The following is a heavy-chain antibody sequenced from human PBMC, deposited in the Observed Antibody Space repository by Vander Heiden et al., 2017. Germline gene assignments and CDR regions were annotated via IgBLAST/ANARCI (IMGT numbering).Heavy chain of an antibody. CDR2: ISYDGINK. CDR1: GFTFSSYG. Sequence: QVQLVESGGGVVQPGRSLRLSCAASGFTFSSYGMHWVRQAPGKGLGWVAVISYDGINKYYADSVKGRFTISRDNSKNTLYLQMNSLRAEDTAVYYCAKEGGGGSYYYYGMDVWGQGTTVTVSS. V-gene: IGHV3-30*18. CDR3: AKEGGGGSYYYYGMDV. J-gene: IGHJ6*02. D-gene: IGHD1-26*01.